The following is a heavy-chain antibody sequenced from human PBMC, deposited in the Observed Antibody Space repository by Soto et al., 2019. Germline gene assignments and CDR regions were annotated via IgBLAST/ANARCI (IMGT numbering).Heavy chain of an antibody. CDR3: ARYCGGDCWEVGAFDI. CDR1: GGSISSGGYY. V-gene: IGHV4-61*08. J-gene: IGHJ3*02. D-gene: IGHD2-21*02. Sequence: KPSETLSLTCTVSGGSISSGGYYWSWIRQHPGKGLEWIGYIYTSGSTNYNPSLKSRVTMSVDTSKNQFSLKLSSVTAADTAVYYCARYCGGDCWEVGAFDIWGQGTMVTVSS. CDR2: IYTSGST.